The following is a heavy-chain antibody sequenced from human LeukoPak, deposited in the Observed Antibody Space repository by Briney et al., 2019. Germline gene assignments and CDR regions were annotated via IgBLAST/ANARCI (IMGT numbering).Heavy chain of an antibody. Sequence: ASVKVSCKASGGTFTSYDINWVRQATGQGLEWMGWMNPNSGNTGYAQKFQGRVTITRNTSISTAYMELSSLRSEDTAVYYCARAAGPNYYDSSGYPSPRYYYYMDVWGKGTTVTVSS. J-gene: IGHJ6*03. CDR1: GGTFTSYD. D-gene: IGHD3-22*01. CDR3: ARAAGPNYYDSSGYPSPRYYYYMDV. V-gene: IGHV1-8*03. CDR2: MNPNSGNT.